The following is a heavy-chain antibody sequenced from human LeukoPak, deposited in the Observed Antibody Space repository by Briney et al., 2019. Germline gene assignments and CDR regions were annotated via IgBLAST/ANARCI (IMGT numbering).Heavy chain of an antibody. Sequence: GGSLRLSCAASGFNFSGYAMAWVRQAPGKGLEWVSGITSSGGKTYHADSVQGRLTISRDNSKNTVYLQMNSLRAEDTAVYYCAKESGGDGYTDLTDYWGQGTLVTVSS. J-gene: IGHJ4*02. D-gene: IGHD5-24*01. CDR3: AKESGGDGYTDLTDY. V-gene: IGHV3-23*01. CDR2: ITSSGGKT. CDR1: GFNFSGYA.